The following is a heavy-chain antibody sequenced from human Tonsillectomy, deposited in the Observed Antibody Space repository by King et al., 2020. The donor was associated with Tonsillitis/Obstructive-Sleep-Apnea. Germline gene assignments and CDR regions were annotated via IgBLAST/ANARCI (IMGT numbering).Heavy chain of an antibody. CDR1: GGSISSYY. D-gene: IGHD3-10*01. CDR2: IYSSGST. Sequence: VQLQESGPGLVKPSETLSLTCTVSGGSISSYYWSWIRQPPGKGLEWIGYIYSSGSTNYNPSLKSRVTISVDTSKNQFSLKLSSVTAADTAVYYCARGSFYGSGNPLGYWGQGTLVTVSS. J-gene: IGHJ4*02. V-gene: IGHV4-59*01. CDR3: ARGSFYGSGNPLGY.